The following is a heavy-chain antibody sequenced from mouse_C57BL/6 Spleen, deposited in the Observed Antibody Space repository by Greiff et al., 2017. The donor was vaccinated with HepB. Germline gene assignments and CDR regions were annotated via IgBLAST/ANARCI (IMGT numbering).Heavy chain of an antibody. CDR1: GYAFSSSW. CDR2: IYPGDGDT. Sequence: VKLQESGPELVKPGASVKISCKASGYAFSSSWMNWVKQRPGKGLEWIGRIYPGDGDTNYNGKFKGKATLTADKSSSTAYMQLSSLTSEDSAVYFCAGLSWFAYWGQGTLVTVSA. V-gene: IGHV1-82*01. D-gene: IGHD6-1*01. CDR3: AGLSWFAY. J-gene: IGHJ3*01.